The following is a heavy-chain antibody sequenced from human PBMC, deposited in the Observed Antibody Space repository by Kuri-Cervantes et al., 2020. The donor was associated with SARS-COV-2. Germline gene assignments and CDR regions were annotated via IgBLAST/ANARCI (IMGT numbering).Heavy chain of an antibody. J-gene: IGHJ4*02. D-gene: IGHD4-17*01. Sequence: GGALRLSCAASGFTFSDYYMSWIRQAPGKWLEWVSYISSSGSTIYYADSVKGQFTISRDNAKNSLYLQMNSLRAEDTALYYCARITLYGDYFDYWGQGTLVTVSS. CDR1: GFTFSDYY. CDR3: ARITLYGDYFDY. CDR2: ISSSGSTI. V-gene: IGHV3-11*01.